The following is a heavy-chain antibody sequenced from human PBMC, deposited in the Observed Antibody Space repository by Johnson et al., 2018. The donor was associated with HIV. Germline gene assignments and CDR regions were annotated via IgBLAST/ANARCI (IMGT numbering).Heavy chain of an antibody. CDR1: GFTFDDYG. V-gene: IGHV3-20*04. CDR3: ARQTTVLSGDAFDI. Sequence: VQLVESGGGVVRPGGSLRLSCAASGFTFDDYGMSWVREAPGKGLEWVSGINWNGGSTGYVDSVKGRFTISRDNAKNSLYLQMNSLRAGETAVYYCARQTTVLSGDAFDIWGQGTMVTVSS. J-gene: IGHJ3*02. CDR2: INWNGGST. D-gene: IGHD4-17*01.